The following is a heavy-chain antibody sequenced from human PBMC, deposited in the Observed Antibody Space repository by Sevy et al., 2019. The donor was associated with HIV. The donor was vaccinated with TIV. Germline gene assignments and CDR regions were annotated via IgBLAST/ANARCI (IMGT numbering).Heavy chain of an antibody. CDR3: ASDGLASPSYYFDY. V-gene: IGHV3-30*04. D-gene: IGHD3-9*01. Sequence: GGSLRLSCAASGFTFSSYAMHWVRQAPGKGLEWVAVISYDGSNKYYADSVKGRFTISRDNSKNTLYLQMNSLRAEDTAVYYCASDGLASPSYYFDYWGQGTLVTVSS. J-gene: IGHJ4*02. CDR2: ISYDGSNK. CDR1: GFTFSSYA.